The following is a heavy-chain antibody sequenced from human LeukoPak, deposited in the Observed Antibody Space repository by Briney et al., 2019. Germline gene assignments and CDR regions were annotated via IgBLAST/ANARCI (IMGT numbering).Heavy chain of an antibody. Sequence: GGSLRLSCAAFGFSFSTYSMSWVRQAPGKGLEWISYINGRSSVIYYVDSVKGRFTISRDNDKTSMYLQMTSLRVDDTAVYYCAKTGGYSGGMDVWGRGTTVTVSS. CDR2: INGRSSVI. CDR3: AKTGGYSGGMDV. V-gene: IGHV3-48*01. J-gene: IGHJ6*02. D-gene: IGHD3-10*01. CDR1: GFSFSTYS.